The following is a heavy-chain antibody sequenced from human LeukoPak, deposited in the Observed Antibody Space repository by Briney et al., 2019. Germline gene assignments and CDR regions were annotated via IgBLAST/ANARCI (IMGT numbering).Heavy chain of an antibody. CDR1: GGSISSYY. CDR3: ARLHSDYSNYVGSWFDP. Sequence: SETLSLTCTVPGGSISSYYWSWIRQPPGKGLEWIGYIYYSGSTNYNPSLKSRVTISVDTSKNQFSLKLSSVTAADTAVYYCARLHSDYSNYVGSWFDPWGQGTLVTVSS. CDR2: IYYSGST. V-gene: IGHV4-59*01. J-gene: IGHJ5*02. D-gene: IGHD4-11*01.